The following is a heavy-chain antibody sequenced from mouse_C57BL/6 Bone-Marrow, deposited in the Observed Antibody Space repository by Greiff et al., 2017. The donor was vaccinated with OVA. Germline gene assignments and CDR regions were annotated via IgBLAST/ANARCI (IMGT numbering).Heavy chain of an antibody. CDR1: GFSLTSYG. D-gene: IGHD1-1*01. V-gene: IGHV2-6-1*01. Sequence: VQLQQSGPGLVAPSQSLSITCTVSGFSLTSYGVHWVRQPPGKGLEWLVVIWSDGSTTYNSAPKSRLSISKDNSKSQVFLKMNSLQTDDTAMYYCARHQHYGSSYEFAYWGQGTLVTVSA. CDR2: IWSDGST. J-gene: IGHJ3*01. CDR3: ARHQHYGSSYEFAY.